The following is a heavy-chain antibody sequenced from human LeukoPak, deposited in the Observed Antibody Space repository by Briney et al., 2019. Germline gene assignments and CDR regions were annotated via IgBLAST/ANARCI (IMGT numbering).Heavy chain of an antibody. CDR2: IYYSGST. CDR1: GGSISSYY. D-gene: IGHD6-6*01. CDR3: ASAEGGSSAEYFQH. V-gene: IGHV4-59*01. Sequence: SETLSLTCTVSGGSISSYYWSWIRQSPGKGLEWIGYIYYSGSTNYNPSLKSRVTISVDTSKNQFSLKLSSVTAADTAVYYCASAEGGSSAEYFQHWGQGTLVTVSS. J-gene: IGHJ1*01.